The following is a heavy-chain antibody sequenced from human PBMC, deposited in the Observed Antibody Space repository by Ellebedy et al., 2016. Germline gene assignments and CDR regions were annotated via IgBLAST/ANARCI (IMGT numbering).Heavy chain of an antibody. CDR1: GGSISSYY. J-gene: IGHJ4*02. D-gene: IGHD3-10*01. CDR2: VYYSGST. Sequence: SETLSLXXSVSGGSISSYYWSWIRQPPGKGLEWIGYVYYSGSTNYNPSLKSRVTMSVDTSKNQFSLKLSSVTAADTAVYYCAGGITMVRGVIAPFDYWGQGTLVTVSS. CDR3: AGGITMVRGVIAPFDY. V-gene: IGHV4-59*12.